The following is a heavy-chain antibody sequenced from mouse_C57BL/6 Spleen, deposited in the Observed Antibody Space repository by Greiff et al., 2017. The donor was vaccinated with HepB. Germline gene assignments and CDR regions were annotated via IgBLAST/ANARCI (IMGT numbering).Heavy chain of an antibody. CDR1: GYTFTSYW. D-gene: IGHD2-3*01. J-gene: IGHJ4*01. CDR3: ARSGDGYPYAMDY. CDR2: IDPSDSYT. Sequence: QVQLQQPGAELVKPGASVKVSCKASGYTFTSYWMHWVKQRPGQGLEWIGEIDPSDSYTNYNQKFKGKSTLTVDKSSSTAYMQLSSLTSEDSAVYYCARSGDGYPYAMDYWGQGTSVTVSS. V-gene: IGHV1-69*01.